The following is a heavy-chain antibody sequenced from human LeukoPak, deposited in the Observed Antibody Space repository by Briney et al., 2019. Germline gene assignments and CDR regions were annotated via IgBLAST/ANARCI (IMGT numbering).Heavy chain of an antibody. J-gene: IGHJ4*02. D-gene: IGHD6-19*01. CDR3: ARESSVSGWYIY. Sequence: PGESLRLSCGASGFTVSNSFMGWVRQAPGTGLEWVSGIYAGGTTYYADSVQGRFTISRHNSENTLYLQMNSLRPEDTAVYYCARESSVSGWYIYWGQGTLVTVSS. CDR2: IYAGGTT. V-gene: IGHV3-53*04. CDR1: GFTVSNSF.